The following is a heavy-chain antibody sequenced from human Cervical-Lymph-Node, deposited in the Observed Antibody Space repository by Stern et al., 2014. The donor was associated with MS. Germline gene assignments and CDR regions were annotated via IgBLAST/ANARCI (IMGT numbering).Heavy chain of an antibody. Sequence: VQLVESGGGVVKPGRSLRLSCAASGFTFSSYGMHWVRQAPGKGLEWGAVISYDGSNTSYADSVMGRFTISTDISIHTPSLQIHSQRAEDTAVYYCAKTIGGITMFRGGPAIDYWGQGTLVTVSS. J-gene: IGHJ4*02. CDR1: GFTFSSYG. CDR2: ISYDGSNT. D-gene: IGHD3-10*01. V-gene: IGHV3-30*18. CDR3: AKTIGGITMFRGGPAIDY.